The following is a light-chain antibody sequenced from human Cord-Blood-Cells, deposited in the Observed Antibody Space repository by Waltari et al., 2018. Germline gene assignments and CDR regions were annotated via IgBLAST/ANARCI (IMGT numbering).Light chain of an antibody. CDR3: QQSYSTPRT. CDR1: QSISSY. V-gene: IGKV1-39*01. CDR2: AAS. Sequence: DIQMTQSPSSLSASVGDRVTITCRASQSISSYLNWYQQKPGKAPKRLIYAASSLQSGVPARFSGSGSVTDFTLTISSLQPEDFATYDCQQSYSTPRTFGQGTKVEIK. J-gene: IGKJ1*01.